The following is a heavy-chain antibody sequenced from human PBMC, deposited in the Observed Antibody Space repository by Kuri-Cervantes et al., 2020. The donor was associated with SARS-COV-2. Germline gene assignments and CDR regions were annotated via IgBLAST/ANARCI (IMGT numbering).Heavy chain of an antibody. J-gene: IGHJ4*02. CDR2: IYYSGST. D-gene: IGHD1-20*01. CDR3: AREDNWNPPR. Sequence: GSLRLSCTVSGGSISSYYWSWIRQPPGKGLEWIGYIYYSGSTNYNPSLKSRVTISVDTSKNQFSLKLSPVTAADTAVYYCAREDNWNPPRWGQGTLVTVSS. CDR1: GGSISSYY. V-gene: IGHV4-59*12.